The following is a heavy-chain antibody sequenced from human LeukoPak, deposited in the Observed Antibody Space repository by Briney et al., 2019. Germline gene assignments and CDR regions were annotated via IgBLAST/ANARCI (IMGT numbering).Heavy chain of an antibody. D-gene: IGHD6-13*01. J-gene: IGHJ4*02. CDR3: ARGLTVAAAGTPFDY. CDR1: GGSFSGYY. V-gene: IGHV4-34*01. CDR2: INHSGST. Sequence: SETLSLTCAVYGGSFSGYYWSWIRQPPGKGLEWIGEINHSGSTNYNLSLKSRVTISVDTSKNQFSLKLSSVTAADTAVYYCARGLTVAAAGTPFDYWGQGTLVTVSS.